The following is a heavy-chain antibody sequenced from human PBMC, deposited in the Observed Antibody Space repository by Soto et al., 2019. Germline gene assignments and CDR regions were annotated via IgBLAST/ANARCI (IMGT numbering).Heavy chain of an antibody. CDR2: INHSGST. CDR1: GGSFSGYY. D-gene: IGHD5-12*01. V-gene: IGHV4-34*01. J-gene: IGHJ4*02. Sequence: PSETLSLTCAVYGGSFSGYYWSWIRQPPGKGLEWIGEINHSGSTNYNPSLKSRVTISVDRTRNQFSLSLSSMTAADKAVYYCARGGGYDSFDFWGQGIQVTVSS. CDR3: ARGGGYDSFDF.